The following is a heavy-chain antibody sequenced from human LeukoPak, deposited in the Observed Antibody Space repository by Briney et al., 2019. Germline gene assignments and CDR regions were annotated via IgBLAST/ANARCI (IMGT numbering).Heavy chain of an antibody. D-gene: IGHD3-9*01. J-gene: IGHJ4*02. V-gene: IGHV3-23*01. Sequence: PGAPLRLSCVASGFTFSNYAMSWVRQAPGKGLEWVSAITGSGTNRYYADSLKGRSTTSRDNSKNTVFLQMNSLRHEDTAIYYCVIWGDYDVLTGYYVPDYWGQGTLVTVAS. CDR3: VIWGDYDVLTGYYVPDY. CDR1: GFTFSNYA. CDR2: ITGSGTNR.